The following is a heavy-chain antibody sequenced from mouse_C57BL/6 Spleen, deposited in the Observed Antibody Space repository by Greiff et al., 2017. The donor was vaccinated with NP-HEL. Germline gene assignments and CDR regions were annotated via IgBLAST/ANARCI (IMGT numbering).Heavy chain of an antibody. V-gene: IGHV2-2*01. J-gene: IGHJ2*01. CDR2: IWSGGST. CDR1: GFSLTSYG. Sequence: VQLQESGPGLVQPSPSLSITCTVSGFSLTSYGVHWVRQSPGKGLEWLGVIWSGGSTDNNAAFISRLSISKNNTKTQVFFKMNSRQADDTAIYYSARDRDAYFDYWGQGTTLTVSS. CDR3: ARDRDAYFDY.